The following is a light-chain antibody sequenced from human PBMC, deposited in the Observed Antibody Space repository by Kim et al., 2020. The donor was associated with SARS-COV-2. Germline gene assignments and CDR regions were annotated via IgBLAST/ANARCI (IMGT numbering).Light chain of an antibody. Sequence: GQSITISCTETSGDVGGYKFVSWLQQHPGKPPKLIIFDGSERPSGVSNRFSGSKSGNTASLTISGLQAEDEADYYCCSYAGRTTWVFGGGTQLTVL. CDR3: CSYAGRTTWV. V-gene: IGLV2-23*01. J-gene: IGLJ3*02. CDR2: DGS. CDR1: SGDVGGYKF.